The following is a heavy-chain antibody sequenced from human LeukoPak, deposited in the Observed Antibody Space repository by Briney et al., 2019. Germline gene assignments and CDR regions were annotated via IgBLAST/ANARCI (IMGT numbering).Heavy chain of an antibody. CDR3: ARGGSDVTVGY. D-gene: IGHD1-26*01. CDR1: GFTFSTYW. V-gene: IGHV3-7*01. Sequence: GGSLRLSCAASGFTFSTYWMSWVRQAPGKGLEWVANIKEDGSEKHYVDSVKGRFTISRDNAKNSLYLQMNSLRAEDTAIYYCARGGSDVTVGYWSQGTLVTVSS. J-gene: IGHJ4*02. CDR2: IKEDGSEK.